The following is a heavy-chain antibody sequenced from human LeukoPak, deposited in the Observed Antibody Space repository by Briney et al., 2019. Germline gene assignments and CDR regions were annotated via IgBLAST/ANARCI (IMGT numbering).Heavy chain of an antibody. V-gene: IGHV3-48*03. CDR3: ASGGFGELSHDY. CDR1: GFTFSSYE. J-gene: IGHJ4*02. Sequence: GGSLRLSCAASGFTFSSYEMNWVRQAPGKGLEWVSYISSSGSTIYYADSVKGRFTISRDNAKNSLYLRVNSLRAEDTAVYYCASGGFGELSHDYWGQGTLVTVSS. CDR2: ISSSGSTI. D-gene: IGHD3-10*01.